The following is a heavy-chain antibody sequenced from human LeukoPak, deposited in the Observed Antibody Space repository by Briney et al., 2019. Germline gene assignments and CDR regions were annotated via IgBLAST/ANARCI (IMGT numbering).Heavy chain of an antibody. Sequence: GGSLRLSCAASGFTFSSYSMNWVRQAPGKGLEWVSSISSSSSYIHYADSVKGRFTISRDNAKNSLYLQMNSLRAEDTAVYYCARAVAGLVVIDYWGQGTLVTVSS. CDR2: ISSSSSYI. D-gene: IGHD2-8*02. CDR1: GFTFSSYS. J-gene: IGHJ4*02. CDR3: ARAVAGLVVIDY. V-gene: IGHV3-21*01.